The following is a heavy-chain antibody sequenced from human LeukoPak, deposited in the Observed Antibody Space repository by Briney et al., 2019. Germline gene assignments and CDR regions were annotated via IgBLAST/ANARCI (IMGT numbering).Heavy chain of an antibody. Sequence: SATLSLTCSVSGGSISSSSYYWGWIRQPPGKGLEWIGSIYYSGSTYYNPSLKSRVTISVDTSKNQFSLKLSSVTAADTAVYYCARHGSGSYYLDYWGQGTLVTVSS. CDR3: ARHGSGSYYLDY. J-gene: IGHJ4*02. CDR1: GGSISSSSYY. D-gene: IGHD3-10*01. CDR2: IYYSGST. V-gene: IGHV4-39*01.